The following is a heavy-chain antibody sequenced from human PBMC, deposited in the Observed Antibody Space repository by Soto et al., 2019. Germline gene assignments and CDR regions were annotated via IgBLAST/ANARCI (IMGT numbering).Heavy chain of an antibody. Sequence: ASVKVSCKASGGTFSSYAISWVRQAPGQGLEWMGGIIPIFGTANYAQKFQGRVTITADESTSTAYMELSSLRSEDTAVYYCARSRVHIVVVTATPPDYYYYYGMDVWGQGTTVTVSS. CDR3: ARSRVHIVVVTATPPDYYYYYGMDV. CDR1: GGTFSSYA. D-gene: IGHD2-21*02. CDR2: IIPIFGTA. J-gene: IGHJ6*02. V-gene: IGHV1-69*13.